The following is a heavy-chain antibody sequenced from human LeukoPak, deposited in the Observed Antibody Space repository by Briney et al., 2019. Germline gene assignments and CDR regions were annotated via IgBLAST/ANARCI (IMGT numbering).Heavy chain of an antibody. D-gene: IGHD3-9*01. CDR1: GFTFSSYA. J-gene: IGHJ4*02. V-gene: IGHV3-30*04. CDR2: ISYDGSNK. CDR3: ARGLRYFDWSSDY. Sequence: GGSLRLSCAASGFTFSSYAMHWVRQAPGKGLEWVAVISYDGSNKYYADSVKGRFTISRDNSKNTLYLQMNSLRAEDTAVYYCARGLRYFDWSSDYWGQGTLVTVSS.